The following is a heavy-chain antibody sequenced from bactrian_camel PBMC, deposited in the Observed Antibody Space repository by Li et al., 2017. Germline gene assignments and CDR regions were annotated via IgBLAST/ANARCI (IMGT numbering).Heavy chain of an antibody. Sequence: VQLVESGGGSVQAGGSLRLSCAASGNTYSSYGMTWVRQAPGKGLEWVSDISSAGGSTYYADSVKGRFTISRDNAKNTVYLQLNSLKPEDTAKYYCAAGRSSVYWGQGTQVTVS. CDR2: ISSAGGST. CDR1: GNTYSSYG. CDR3: AAGRSSVY. J-gene: IGHJ4*01. V-gene: IGHV3S40*01.